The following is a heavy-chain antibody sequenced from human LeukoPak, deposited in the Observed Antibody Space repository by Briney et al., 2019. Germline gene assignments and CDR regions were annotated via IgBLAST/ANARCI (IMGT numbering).Heavy chain of an antibody. D-gene: IGHD5-18*01. J-gene: IGHJ3*02. V-gene: IGHV3-53*01. CDR3: ARAGAMGSAWRFAAFDI. Sequence: GGSLRLSCAASGFTVSSNYMSWVRQAPGKGLEWVSVIYSGGSTYYADSVKGRFTISRDNSKNTLYLQMNSLRAEDTAVYYCARAGAMGSAWRFAAFDIWGQGTMVTVSS. CDR1: GFTVSSNY. CDR2: IYSGGST.